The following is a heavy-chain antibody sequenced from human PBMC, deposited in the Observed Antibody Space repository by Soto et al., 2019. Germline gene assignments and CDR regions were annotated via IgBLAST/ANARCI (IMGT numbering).Heavy chain of an antibody. CDR2: INSDGSRT. CDR3: ARGGSLNWYFDL. CDR1: GFTFSSYW. J-gene: IGHJ2*01. D-gene: IGHD1-26*01. Sequence: EVQLVESGGGLVQPGGSLRLSCAASGFTFSSYWMHWVRQAPGKGLVWVSRINSDGSRTSYADSVKGRCTISRDNAKNTLYLQMNSLRAEDTAVYYCARGGSLNWYFDLWGRGTLVTVSS. V-gene: IGHV3-74*01.